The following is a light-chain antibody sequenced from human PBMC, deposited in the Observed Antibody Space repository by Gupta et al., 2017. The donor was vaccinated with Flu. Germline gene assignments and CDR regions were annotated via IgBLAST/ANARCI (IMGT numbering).Light chain of an antibody. V-gene: IGKV3-11*01. J-gene: IGKJ4*01. CDR3: QQRSNWPRT. Sequence: PATLSLSPGEKATRSCRASQSVSSYLAWYQQKPGQAPRLLIYDASNRATGIPARFSGSGSGTDFTLTIGGLEPEDFAIYYCQQRSNWPRTFGGGTKVEIK. CDR2: DAS. CDR1: QSVSSY.